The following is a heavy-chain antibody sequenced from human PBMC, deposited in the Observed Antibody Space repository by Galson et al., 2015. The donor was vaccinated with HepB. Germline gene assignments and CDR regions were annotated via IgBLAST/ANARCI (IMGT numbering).Heavy chain of an antibody. Sequence: SLRLSCAASGFTFSNYWMHWVRQAPGKGLVWVSRINTDGGSINYADSVKGRFTVSRDNAENTLHLQMSSLRTEDTAVYYCGRGYYGSGSPPSFEYWGQGTLVTVSS. V-gene: IGHV3-74*01. CDR3: GRGYYGSGSPPSFEY. D-gene: IGHD3-10*01. J-gene: IGHJ4*02. CDR1: GFTFSNYW. CDR2: INTDGGSI.